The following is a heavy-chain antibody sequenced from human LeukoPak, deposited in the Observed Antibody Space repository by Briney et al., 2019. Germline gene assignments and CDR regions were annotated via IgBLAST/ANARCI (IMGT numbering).Heavy chain of an antibody. V-gene: IGHV1-3*01. CDR1: GYTFTMYA. CDR3: ARDRGGAGDFDY. Sequence: GASVTVSCTASGYTFTMYAMHWVRQAPGQRLEWMGWINSDNGNTEYSQKFQGRVTITRDTSASTVYMELSSLRSEDMAVYHCARDRGGAGDFDYWGQGTLVTVSS. D-gene: IGHD3-16*01. CDR2: INSDNGNT. J-gene: IGHJ4*02.